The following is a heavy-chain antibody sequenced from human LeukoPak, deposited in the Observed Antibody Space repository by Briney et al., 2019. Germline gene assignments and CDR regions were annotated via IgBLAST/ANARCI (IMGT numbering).Heavy chain of an antibody. CDR3: AREDGYCSGGNCYSYFDS. D-gene: IGHD2-15*01. J-gene: IGHJ4*02. CDR1: GFTFSHFW. Sequence: GGSLRLSCAASGFTFSHFWMSWVRQAPEKGLEWVAYIKKTGSETYYVDSVKGRFTITRDNTRNSLFLQMYSLRAEDTAVYFCAREDGYCSGGNCYSYFDSWGQGTLVTVSS. V-gene: IGHV3-7*01. CDR2: IKKTGSET.